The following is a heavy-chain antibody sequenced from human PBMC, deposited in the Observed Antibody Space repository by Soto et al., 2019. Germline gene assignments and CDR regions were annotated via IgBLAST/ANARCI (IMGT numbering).Heavy chain of an antibody. Sequence: ASVKVSCKVSGYTLTELSMHWVRQAPGKGLEWMGGFDPEDGETIYAQKFQGRVTMTEDTSTDTAYMELSSLRSEDTAVYYCATDLLTGYYVDYWGQGTLVTVSS. V-gene: IGHV1-24*01. D-gene: IGHD3-9*01. CDR2: FDPEDGET. CDR3: ATDLLTGYYVDY. CDR1: GYTLTELS. J-gene: IGHJ4*02.